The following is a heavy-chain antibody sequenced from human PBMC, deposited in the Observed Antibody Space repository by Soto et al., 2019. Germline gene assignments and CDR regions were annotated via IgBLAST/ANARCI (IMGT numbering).Heavy chain of an antibody. CDR3: ARDRAVAQDGLDG. CDR2: ISSSSSTI. Sequence: EVQLVESGGGLVQPGGSLRLSCAASGFTFSSYSMNWVRQAPGKGLEWVSYISSSSSTIYYVDSVKGRFTISRDSAKNAQYLQMNSLRDEDTAVYYCARDRAVAQDGLDGWGQGTTVTGSS. V-gene: IGHV3-48*02. CDR1: GFTFSSYS. D-gene: IGHD2-15*01. J-gene: IGHJ6*02.